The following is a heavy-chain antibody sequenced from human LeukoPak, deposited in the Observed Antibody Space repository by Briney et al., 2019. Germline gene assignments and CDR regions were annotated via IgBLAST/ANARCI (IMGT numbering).Heavy chain of an antibody. D-gene: IGHD6-13*01. CDR3: ARGGGSTWYWIDY. Sequence: SVKVSCKASGGTFSSYAISWVRQAPGQGLEWMGGIIPIFGTANYAQKFQGRVTITTDESTSTAYMELSSLRSEDTAVYYCARGGGSTWYWIDYWGQGTLVTVSS. J-gene: IGHJ4*02. CDR2: IIPIFGTA. CDR1: GGTFSSYA. V-gene: IGHV1-69*05.